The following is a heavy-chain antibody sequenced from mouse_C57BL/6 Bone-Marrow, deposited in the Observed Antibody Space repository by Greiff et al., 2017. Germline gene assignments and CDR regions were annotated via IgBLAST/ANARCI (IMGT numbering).Heavy chain of an antibody. J-gene: IGHJ2*01. V-gene: IGHV1-69*01. CDR1: GYTFTSYW. CDR3: AREKFITTVVALDY. Sequence: QVQLQQPGAELVMPGASVKLSCKASGYTFTSYWMHWVKQRPGQGLEWIGEIDPSDSYTNYNQKFKGKSTLTVDKSSSTAYMQLSSLTSEDSAVYYGAREKFITTVVALDYWGQGTTLTVSS. CDR2: IDPSDSYT. D-gene: IGHD1-1*01.